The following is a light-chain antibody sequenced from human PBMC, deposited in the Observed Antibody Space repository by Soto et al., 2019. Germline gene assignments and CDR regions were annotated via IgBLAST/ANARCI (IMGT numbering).Light chain of an antibody. CDR1: QSESSN. V-gene: IGKV3-15*01. J-gene: IGKJ1*01. CDR2: HAS. Sequence: EIVMTQSPATLSVSPGESVALSCRASQSESSNLAWYQKKPGQAPRLLLYHASTRATGTPPGFSGRGSGTEFTLPISSLQSEDFAVYYCQQYYDRAPWTFGQGTKVESK. CDR3: QQYYDRAPWT.